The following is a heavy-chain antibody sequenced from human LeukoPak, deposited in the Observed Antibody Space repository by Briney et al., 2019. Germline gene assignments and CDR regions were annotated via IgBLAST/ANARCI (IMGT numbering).Heavy chain of an antibody. V-gene: IGHV3-30*02. Sequence: SGGSLRLSCAASGFTFSSYGMHWVRQAPGKGLEWVAFIRYDGSNKYYADSVKGRFTISRDNSKNTLYLQMNSLRAEDTAVYYCAKGRRVLSSSTSYPQIYGSGSYYGYYMDVWGKGTTVTVSS. CDR2: IRYDGSNK. D-gene: IGHD3-10*01. CDR3: AKGRRVLSSSTSYPQIYGSGSYYGYYMDV. J-gene: IGHJ6*03. CDR1: GFTFSSYG.